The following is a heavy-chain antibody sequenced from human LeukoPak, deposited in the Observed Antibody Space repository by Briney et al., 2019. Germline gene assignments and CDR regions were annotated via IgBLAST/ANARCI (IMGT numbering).Heavy chain of an antibody. V-gene: IGHV3-7*01. D-gene: IGHD1-14*01. J-gene: IGHJ4*02. Sequence: QPGGSLRLSCAASGFTFSNFWMTWVRQAPGKGLEWVANIREDGNEKYYVDSVKGRFTISRDNAKNSLYLQMNSLRAEDTAVYYCARGRTLQEPPFPGYWGQGTLVTVSS. CDR2: IREDGNEK. CDR3: ARGRTLQEPPFPGY. CDR1: GFTFSNFW.